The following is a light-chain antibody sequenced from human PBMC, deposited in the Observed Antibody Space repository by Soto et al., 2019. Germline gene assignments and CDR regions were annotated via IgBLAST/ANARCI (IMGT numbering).Light chain of an antibody. CDR1: QSISSW. J-gene: IGKJ1*01. CDR2: DAS. Sequence: DIQMTQSPSTLSASVGDRVTITCRASQSISSWLAWYQQKPGKAPKLLIYDASSLESGVPSRFSGSGSGTEFTFSISSLQPDDYAIYYCQQYNTYWTFGQGTKVDIK. CDR3: QQYNTYWT. V-gene: IGKV1-5*01.